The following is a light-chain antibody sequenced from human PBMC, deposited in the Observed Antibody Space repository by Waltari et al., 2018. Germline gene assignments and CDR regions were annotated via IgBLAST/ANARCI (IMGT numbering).Light chain of an antibody. Sequence: QSALTQPASVSGSPGQSITISCTGTSSAEGFYDFVSWFQQHPCKAPKLMFYRVNNRPSGVSNRFSGSKSANTASLTSAGLQAEDEADYYCSSYTRRSYWVFGGGTQLTVL. J-gene: IGLJ3*02. V-gene: IGLV2-14*01. CDR2: RVN. CDR1: SSAEGFYDF. CDR3: SSYTRRSYWV.